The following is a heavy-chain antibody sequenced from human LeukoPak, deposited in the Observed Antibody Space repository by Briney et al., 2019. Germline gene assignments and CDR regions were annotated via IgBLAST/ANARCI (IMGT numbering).Heavy chain of an antibody. CDR3: TRGGIAYYYMDV. CDR2: IYYSGST. D-gene: IGHD5-12*01. J-gene: IGHJ6*03. V-gene: IGHV4-59*01. Sequence: SETLSLTCTVSGGSITSDYWSWIRQPPGKGLEWIGYIYYSGSTNYNPSLKSRVTISVDTSKNQFSLKLSSVTAADTAVYYCTRGGIAYYYMDVWGKGTTVTISS. CDR1: GGSITSDY.